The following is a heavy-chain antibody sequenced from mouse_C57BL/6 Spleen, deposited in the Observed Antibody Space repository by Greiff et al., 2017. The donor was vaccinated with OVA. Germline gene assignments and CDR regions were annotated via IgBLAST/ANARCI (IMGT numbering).Heavy chain of an antibody. Sequence: QVQLQQSGAELVRPGTSVKLSCKASGYTFTSYWMHWVKQRPGQGLEWIGVIDPSDSYTNYNQKFKGKATLTVDTSSSTAYMQLSSLTSEDSAVYYCARSTTVVAPDYWGQGTTLTVSS. CDR2: IDPSDSYT. J-gene: IGHJ2*01. V-gene: IGHV1-59*01. CDR3: ARSTTVVAPDY. D-gene: IGHD1-1*01. CDR1: GYTFTSYW.